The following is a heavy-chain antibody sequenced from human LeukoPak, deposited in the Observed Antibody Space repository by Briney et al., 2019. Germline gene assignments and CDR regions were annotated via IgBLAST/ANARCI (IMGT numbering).Heavy chain of an antibody. CDR1: GGSISSSSYH. Sequence: SETLSLTCTVSGGSISSSSYHWGWIRQPPGKGLEWIGSIYYSGSTYYNPSLKSRVTISVDTSKDQFSLKLSSVTAADTAVYYCARHDYDSSGYYPYYFDYWGQGTLVTVSS. CDR3: ARHDYDSSGYYPYYFDY. D-gene: IGHD3-22*01. J-gene: IGHJ4*02. CDR2: IYYSGST. V-gene: IGHV4-39*01.